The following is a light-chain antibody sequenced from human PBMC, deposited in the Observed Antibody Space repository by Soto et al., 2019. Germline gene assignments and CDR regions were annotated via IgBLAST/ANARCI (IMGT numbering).Light chain of an antibody. CDR1: QSLTSY. CDR3: QQYNNWPLT. J-gene: IGKJ3*01. Sequence: EIVMTQSPATLSVSPGETATLSCRASQSLTSYLAWYQQKPDQAPRLLIYGISTRATDIPARFSGSGSGTEFTLTISSLQSEDFAVYYCQQYNNWPLTFGPGTKVDIK. V-gene: IGKV3-15*01. CDR2: GIS.